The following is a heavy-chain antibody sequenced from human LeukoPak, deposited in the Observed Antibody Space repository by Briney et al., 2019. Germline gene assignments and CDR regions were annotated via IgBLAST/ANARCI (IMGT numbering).Heavy chain of an antibody. J-gene: IGHJ4*02. CDR1: GYSFTGYY. CDR3: ARVGRRGIRFEYYFDY. CDR2: IIPIFGTA. Sequence: GASVKVSCKASGYSFTGYYMHWVRQAPGQGLEWMGGIIPIFGTANYAQKFQGRVTIAADKSTSTAYMELSSLRSEDTAVYYCARVGRRGIRFEYYFDYWGQGTLVTVSS. D-gene: IGHD3-10*01. V-gene: IGHV1-69*06.